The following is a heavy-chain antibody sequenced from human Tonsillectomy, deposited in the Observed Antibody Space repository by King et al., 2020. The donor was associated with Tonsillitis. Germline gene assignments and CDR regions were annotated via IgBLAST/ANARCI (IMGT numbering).Heavy chain of an antibody. J-gene: IGHJ4*02. CDR3: AGLSRDVAGRPPLPGGYLYYFDY. D-gene: IGHD6-19*01. CDR1: GGSISSSDCY. CDR2: VFYSGNT. Sequence: QLQESGPGLVKPSETLSPTCTVSGGSISSSDCYWGWIRQPPGKGLEWVGNVFYSGNTYYNPSLKSRVTISADTSKNQFSLNLSSVTPADTAVYYCAGLSRDVAGRPPLPGGYLYYFDYWGQGTLVTVSS. V-gene: IGHV4-39*01.